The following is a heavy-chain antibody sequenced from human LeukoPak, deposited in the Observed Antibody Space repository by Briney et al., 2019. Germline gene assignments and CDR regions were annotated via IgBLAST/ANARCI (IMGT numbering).Heavy chain of an antibody. Sequence: ASVKVSCKASGYTFTSYGISWVRQAPGQGLEWMGWISAYNGNTNYAQKLQGRVTMTTDTSTSTAYMELRSLRSDDTAVYYCARRSAVAGPYYYYGMDVWGQGTTVTASS. V-gene: IGHV1-18*01. J-gene: IGHJ6*02. CDR2: ISAYNGNT. CDR1: GYTFTSYG. CDR3: ARRSAVAGPYYYYGMDV. D-gene: IGHD6-19*01.